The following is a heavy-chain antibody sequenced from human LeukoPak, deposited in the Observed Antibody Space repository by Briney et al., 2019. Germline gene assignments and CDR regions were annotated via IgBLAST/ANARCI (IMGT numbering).Heavy chain of an antibody. Sequence: GGSLRLSCVDSGITFSDHSMNWVRQAPGKGLEWISYISLSSNTIYYADSVRGRFTVSRDNAKNSLYLQMNSLRVDDTAQYYCARVAVGSRRLPASKYFDYWGQGTLVIVSS. D-gene: IGHD6-25*01. V-gene: IGHV3-48*04. CDR2: ISLSSNTI. J-gene: IGHJ4*02. CDR3: ARVAVGSRRLPASKYFDY. CDR1: GITFSDHS.